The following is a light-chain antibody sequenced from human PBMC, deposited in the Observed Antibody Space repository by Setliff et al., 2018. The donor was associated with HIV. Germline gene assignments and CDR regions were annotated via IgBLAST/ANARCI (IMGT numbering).Light chain of an antibody. CDR1: SSDVGGYNY. J-gene: IGLJ1*01. CDR2: DVS. V-gene: IGLV2-11*01. Sequence: QCALTQPRSVSGSPGQSVTISCTGTSSDVGGYNYVSWYQQHPGKAPILMIYDVSKRPSGVPNRFSGPKSGNTASLTISGLQAEDEADYYCCSYAGSYTFVFGTGTKVTVL. CDR3: CSYAGSYTFV.